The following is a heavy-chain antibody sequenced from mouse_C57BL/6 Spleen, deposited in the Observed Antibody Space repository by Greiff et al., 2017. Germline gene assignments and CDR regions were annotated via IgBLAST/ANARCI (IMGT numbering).Heavy chain of an antibody. V-gene: IGHV1-52*01. D-gene: IGHD2-4*01. CDR3: ARLDDYNPDSMDY. J-gene: IGHJ4*01. Sequence: QVQLQQPGAELVRPGSSVKLSCKASGYTFTSYWMHWVKQRPIQGLEWIGNIDPSDSETHYNQKFKDKATLTVDKSSSTAYMQLSSLTSEDSAVYYCARLDDYNPDSMDYWGQGTSVTVSS. CDR1: GYTFTSYW. CDR2: IDPSDSET.